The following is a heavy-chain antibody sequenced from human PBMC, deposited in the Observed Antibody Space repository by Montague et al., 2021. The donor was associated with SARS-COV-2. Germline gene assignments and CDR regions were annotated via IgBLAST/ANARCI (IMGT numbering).Heavy chain of an antibody. CDR2: ISTSGFRT. CDR3: ADDFPGGRYL. V-gene: IGHV3-23*01. D-gene: IGHD3-10*01. J-gene: IGHJ4*02. Sequence: SLRLSCAASGFTFGSYALSWVRQAPGKGLEWVSAISTSGFRTYYADSVRGRFIISRDKSKNTLYLQMNSLRADDTAVYYCADDFPGGRYLWGQGVLVTVSS. CDR1: GFTFGSYA.